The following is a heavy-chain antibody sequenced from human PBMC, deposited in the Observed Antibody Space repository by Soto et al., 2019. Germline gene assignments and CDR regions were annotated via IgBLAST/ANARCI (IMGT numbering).Heavy chain of an antibody. J-gene: IGHJ6*02. CDR1: GYTFYSHG. CDR3: ARCIQQDYYYGMDV. CDR2: ISADNGNT. Sequence: GASVKVSCKASGYTFYSHGISWVRQAPGQGLEWMGRISADNGNTKYAQKFRGRVTMTTDTSTSTVYMELRNLRSDDTAVYYCARCIQQDYYYGMDVWGQGTTVTVSS. V-gene: IGHV1-18*01. D-gene: IGHD5-18*01.